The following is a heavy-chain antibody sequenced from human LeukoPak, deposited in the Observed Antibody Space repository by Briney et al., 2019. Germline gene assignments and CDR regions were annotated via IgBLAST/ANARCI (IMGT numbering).Heavy chain of an antibody. Sequence: PGGSLRLSCAASGFTFDDYAMHWVRQAPGKGLEWVSGISWNSGSIGYADSVKGRFTISRDNAKNSPYLQMNSLRAEDTALYYCAKDAEIVVVTAAFDIWGQGTMVTVSS. CDR3: AKDAEIVVVTAAFDI. D-gene: IGHD2-21*02. CDR2: ISWNSGSI. V-gene: IGHV3-9*01. J-gene: IGHJ3*02. CDR1: GFTFDDYA.